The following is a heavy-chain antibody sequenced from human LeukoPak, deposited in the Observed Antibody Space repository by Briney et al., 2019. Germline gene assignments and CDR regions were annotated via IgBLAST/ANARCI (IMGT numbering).Heavy chain of an antibody. J-gene: IGHJ4*02. CDR1: GFTLSNYW. D-gene: IGHD4-11*01. CDR2: INNDGNLKTDGRDT. V-gene: IGHV3-74*01. Sequence: QPGGSLRLSCAASGFTLSNYWMIHWVRQVPGKGLQWVSRINNDGNLKTDGRDTGYADSVKGRFTISRDNAKNSLYLQMNSLRAEDTALYYCASQTSDDYSNYASFWYWGQGTLVTVSS. CDR3: ASQTSDDYSNYASFWY.